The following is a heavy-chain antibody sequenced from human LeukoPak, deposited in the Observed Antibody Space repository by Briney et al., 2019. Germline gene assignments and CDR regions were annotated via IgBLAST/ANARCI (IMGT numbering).Heavy chain of an antibody. CDR1: AFTFRTYG. Sequence: GRSLRLSCAASAFTFRTYGMHWVRQTPGKGLEWVAVIWSDGSNEGYADSVKGRFTISRDNSRNTLYLQMNSLRVEDTAVYYCARDKGGYPFDIWGQGTMVTVSP. CDR2: IWSDGSNE. D-gene: IGHD2-2*01. CDR3: ARDKGGYPFDI. V-gene: IGHV3-33*01. J-gene: IGHJ3*02.